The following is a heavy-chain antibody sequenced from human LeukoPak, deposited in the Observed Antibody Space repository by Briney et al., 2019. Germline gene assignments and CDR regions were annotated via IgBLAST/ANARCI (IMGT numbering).Heavy chain of an antibody. V-gene: IGHV4-59*08. Sequence: SETLSLTCTVSGGSISRYYWSWIRQPPGKELEWIGYIFYSGDTNYNPSLRSRVTISVDTSNNHFSLKLKSVTAADTAVYYCARHISAQTRFDNWGQGTLVTVSS. CDR3: ARHISAQTRFDN. J-gene: IGHJ5*02. CDR2: IFYSGDT. CDR1: GGSISRYY.